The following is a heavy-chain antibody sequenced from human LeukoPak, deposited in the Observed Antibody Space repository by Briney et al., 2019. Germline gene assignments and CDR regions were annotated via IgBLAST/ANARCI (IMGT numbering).Heavy chain of an antibody. CDR3: ARAAFRAAAPVDY. J-gene: IGHJ4*02. V-gene: IGHV1-2*02. Sequence: ASVKVSCKASGGTFSSYAISWVRQAPGQGLEWMGWINPNSGGTNYAQKFQGRVTMTRDTSISTAYMELSRLRSDDTAVCYCARAAFRAAAPVDYWGQGTLVTVSS. CDR1: GGTFSSYA. CDR2: INPNSGGT. D-gene: IGHD6-13*01.